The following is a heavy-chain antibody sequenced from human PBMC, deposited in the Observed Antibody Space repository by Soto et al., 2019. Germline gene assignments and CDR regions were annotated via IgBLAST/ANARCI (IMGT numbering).Heavy chain of an antibody. D-gene: IGHD1-1*01. CDR3: ARVQTGTPDAFDI. V-gene: IGHV1-46*03. CDR1: GYTFTSYY. J-gene: IGHJ3*02. CDR2: INPGGGST. Sequence: ASVKGSCKASGYTFTSYYMHWGRQAPGQGLEWMGIINPGGGSTSYAQKFQGRVTMTRDTSTSTVYMELSSLRSEDTAVYYCARVQTGTPDAFDIWGQGTMVTVSS.